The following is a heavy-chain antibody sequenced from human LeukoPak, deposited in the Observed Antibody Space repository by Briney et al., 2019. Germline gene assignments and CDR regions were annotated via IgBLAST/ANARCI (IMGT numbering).Heavy chain of an antibody. CDR3: ARCIAAAGTFDY. Sequence: GGSLRLSCAASGFTFSSYAMSWVRQAPGKGLEWISAISGSGGSTYYADSVKGRFTISRDNSKNTLYLQMNSLGAEDTAVYYCARCIAAAGTFDYWGQGTLVTVSS. D-gene: IGHD6-13*01. CDR1: GFTFSSYA. CDR2: ISGSGGST. V-gene: IGHV3-23*01. J-gene: IGHJ4*02.